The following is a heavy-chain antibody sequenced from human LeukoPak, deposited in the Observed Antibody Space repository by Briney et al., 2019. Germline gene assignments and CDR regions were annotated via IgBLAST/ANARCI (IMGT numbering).Heavy chain of an antibody. J-gene: IGHJ4*02. CDR3: ARSSDFWSGRYLDY. Sequence: SETLSLTCAVSGGSISSSNWWSWVRQPPGKGLEWIGEIYHSGSTNYDPSLKSRVTISVDKSKNQFSLKLSSVTAADTAVYYCARSSDFWSGRYLDYWGQGTLVTVSS. CDR2: IYHSGST. CDR1: GGSISSSNW. D-gene: IGHD3-3*01. V-gene: IGHV4-4*02.